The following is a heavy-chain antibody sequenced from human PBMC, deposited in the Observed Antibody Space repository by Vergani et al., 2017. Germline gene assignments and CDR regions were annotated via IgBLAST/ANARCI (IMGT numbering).Heavy chain of an antibody. V-gene: IGHV1-18*01. CDR2: ICPYNAYT. CDR1: GYRFSSYG. D-gene: IGHD3-10*01. J-gene: IGHJ6*02. Sequence: QVQLVQSGGEVRKPGASVKVSCKASGYRFSSYGISWVRQAPGQGLEWLGWICPYNAYTHYAQKFKGRFTMTTDTSTNSVYLELRSLRSDDTAVYYFARDGYYSGSECYSPPRLYGMGVWGQGTTVTVSS. CDR3: ARDGYYSGSECYSPPRLYGMGV.